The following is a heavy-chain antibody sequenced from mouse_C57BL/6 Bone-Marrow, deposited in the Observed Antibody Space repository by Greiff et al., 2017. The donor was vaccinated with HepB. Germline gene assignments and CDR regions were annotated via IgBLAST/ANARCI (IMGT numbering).Heavy chain of an antibody. Sequence: VKVVESGPGLVQPSQSLSITCTVSGFSLTSYGVHWVRQSPGKGLEWLGVIWRGGSTDYNAAFMSRLSITKDNSKSQVFFKMNSLQADDTAIYYCATLYDGYYFDYWGQGTTLTVSS. CDR2: IWRGGST. V-gene: IGHV2-5*01. J-gene: IGHJ2*01. D-gene: IGHD2-3*01. CDR3: ATLYDGYYFDY. CDR1: GFSLTSYG.